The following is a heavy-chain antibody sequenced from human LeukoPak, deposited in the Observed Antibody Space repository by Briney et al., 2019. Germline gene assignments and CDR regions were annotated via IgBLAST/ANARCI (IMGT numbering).Heavy chain of an antibody. D-gene: IGHD2-15*01. CDR1: GYSFTSYW. Sequence: GESLKISCKGSGYSFTSYWISWVRQMPGKGLEWMGRIDPSDSYTNYSPSFQGHATISADKSISTAYLQWSSLKASDTAMYYCARLYCSGGSCYQDDYWGQGTLVTVSS. CDR2: IDPSDSYT. V-gene: IGHV5-10-1*01. CDR3: ARLYCSGGSCYQDDY. J-gene: IGHJ4*02.